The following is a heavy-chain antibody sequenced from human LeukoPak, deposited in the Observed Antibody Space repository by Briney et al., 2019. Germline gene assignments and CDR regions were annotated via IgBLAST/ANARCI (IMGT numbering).Heavy chain of an antibody. D-gene: IGHD3-10*01. CDR3: ARLRGSREGFDP. CDR1: GGSISSYY. Sequence: TSETLSLTCTVSGGSISSYYWSWLRQPPGKGLEWIGYIYYSGSTNYNPSLKSRVTISVDTSKNQFSLKLSSVTAADTAVYYCARLRGSREGFDPWGQGTLVTVSS. CDR2: IYYSGST. V-gene: IGHV4-59*08. J-gene: IGHJ5*02.